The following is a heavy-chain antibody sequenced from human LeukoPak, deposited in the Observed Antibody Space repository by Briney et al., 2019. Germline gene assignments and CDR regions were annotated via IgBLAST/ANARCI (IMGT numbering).Heavy chain of an antibody. J-gene: IGHJ4*02. CDR1: GFTFSSFA. CDR3: AKDRSAIAAAGSTFDY. Sequence: GGSLRLSCAASGFTFSSFAMTWVRQAPGKGLEWVSGVSASGGSTYHADSVKGRFIISRDNSKSTLYLQMNSLSAEDTAVYFCAKDRSAIAAAGSTFDYWGQGTLVTVSS. CDR2: VSASGGST. D-gene: IGHD6-13*01. V-gene: IGHV3-23*01.